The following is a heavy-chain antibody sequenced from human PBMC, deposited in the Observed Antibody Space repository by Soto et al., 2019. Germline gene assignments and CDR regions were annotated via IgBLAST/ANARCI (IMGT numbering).Heavy chain of an antibody. D-gene: IGHD4-17*01. CDR3: AKIYGDYYFDY. CDR2: ISGSGGST. CDR1: GLTSGPYG. V-gene: IGHV3-23*01. Sequence: EVQLLESGGGLVQPGGSLRLSCAASGLTSGPYGMTWVRQAPGRGLEWVSTISGSGGSTYYADSVKGRFTISRDNSKNTLYLQMNSLRAEDTAVYYCAKIYGDYYFDYWGQGTLVTVSS. J-gene: IGHJ4*02.